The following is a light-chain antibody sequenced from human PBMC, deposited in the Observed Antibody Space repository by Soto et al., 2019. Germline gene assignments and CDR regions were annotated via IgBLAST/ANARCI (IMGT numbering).Light chain of an antibody. J-gene: IGKJ1*01. CDR1: QSVLHPPNNHNY. CDR3: MQGTHWPPS. CDR2: KVS. V-gene: IGKV2-30*02. Sequence: VMTQSPDSLAVSLGDRATINCKSSQSVLHPPNNHNYLAWFQQRPGQSPRRLIYKVSNRDSGVPDGFSGSGSGTDFTLKISRVEAEDVGVYYCMQGTHWPPSFGQGTKV.